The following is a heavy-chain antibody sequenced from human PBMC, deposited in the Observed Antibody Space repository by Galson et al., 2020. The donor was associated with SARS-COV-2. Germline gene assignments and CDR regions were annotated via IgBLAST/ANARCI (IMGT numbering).Heavy chain of an antibody. V-gene: IGHV4-39*01. J-gene: IGHJ4*02. CDR1: GGSISSSSYY. D-gene: IGHD1-26*01. Sequence: ASETLSLTCTVSGGSISSSSYYWGWIRQPPGKGLEWIGSIYYSGSTYYNPSLKSRVTISVDTSKNQFSLKLSSVTAADTAVYYCARIYSGSFLRGQLDYWGQGTLVTVSS. CDR2: IYYSGST. CDR3: ARIYSGSFLRGQLDY.